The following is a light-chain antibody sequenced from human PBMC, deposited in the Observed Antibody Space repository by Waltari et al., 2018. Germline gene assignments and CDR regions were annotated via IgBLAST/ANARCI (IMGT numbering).Light chain of an antibody. CDR3: QHYNNWSGA. Sequence: EIVMTQSPATLSVSPGERATLSCRASQTVNSNLAWFQQRPGQAPRLLIYGASTRATGIPARFSGSGSGTEFTLIISSLQSEDFAVYYCQHYNNWSGAFGPGTKVDIK. J-gene: IGKJ3*01. CDR2: GAS. CDR1: QTVNSN. V-gene: IGKV3-15*01.